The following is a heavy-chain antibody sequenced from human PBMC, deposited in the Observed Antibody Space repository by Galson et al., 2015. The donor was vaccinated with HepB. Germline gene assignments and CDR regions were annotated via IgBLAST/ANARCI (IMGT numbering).Heavy chain of an antibody. CDR1: GFIFSGYA. J-gene: IGHJ4*01. D-gene: IGHD2-2*01. Sequence: SLRLSCAGSGFIFSGYAMNWVRQAPGKGLEWVAAISRTSSYIYYAESVKGRFTISRDNAKDSVYLQMNSLRADDTAVYYCGRDERRCGSSTLSCYPSDYCGQGTLVTVSP. CDR3: GRDERRCGSSTLSCYPSDY. V-gene: IGHV3-21*01. CDR2: ISRTSSYI.